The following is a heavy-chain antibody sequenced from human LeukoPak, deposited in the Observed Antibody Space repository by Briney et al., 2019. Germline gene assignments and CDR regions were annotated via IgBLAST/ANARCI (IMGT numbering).Heavy chain of an antibody. V-gene: IGHV3-21*01. J-gene: IGHJ4*02. CDR3: ARGSDLEGSFDY. Sequence: PGGSLRLSCAASRFTFSSYNMNWVRQAPGKGLEWVSSISTISTYIYYADSVKGRFTISRDNAKNSLYLQMNSLRAEDTALYYCARGSDLEGSFDYWGQGTQVTVSS. CDR1: RFTFSSYN. CDR2: ISTISTYI. D-gene: IGHD5-24*01.